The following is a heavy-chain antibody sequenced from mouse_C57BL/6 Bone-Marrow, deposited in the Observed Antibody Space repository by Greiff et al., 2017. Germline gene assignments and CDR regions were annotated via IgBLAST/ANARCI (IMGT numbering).Heavy chain of an antibody. V-gene: IGHV5-6*01. Sequence: EVKVVESGGDLVKPGGSLKLSCAASGFTFSSYGMSWVRQTPDKRLEWVATISSGGSYTYYPDSVKGRFTISRDNAKNTLYLQMSSLKSEDTAMYYCARVAYWGQGTLVTVSA. CDR1: GFTFSSYG. J-gene: IGHJ3*01. CDR3: ARVAY. CDR2: ISSGGSYT.